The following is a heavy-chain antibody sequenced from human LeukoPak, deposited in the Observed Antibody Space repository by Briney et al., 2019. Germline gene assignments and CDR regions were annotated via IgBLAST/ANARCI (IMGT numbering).Heavy chain of an antibody. V-gene: IGHV1-2*02. CDR1: GYTFTAYN. J-gene: IGHJ5*02. CDR3: VRDTDYSGNIAWFDP. D-gene: IGHD1-26*01. CDR2: INANSGGT. Sequence: ASVKVSCKASGYTFTAYNMHWVRQAPGQGFEWMGWINANSGGTNYAQKFQGRVSTTSDTSITTAYMELRGLRSDDTAVYYCVRDTDYSGNIAWFDPWGQGTLVIVSS.